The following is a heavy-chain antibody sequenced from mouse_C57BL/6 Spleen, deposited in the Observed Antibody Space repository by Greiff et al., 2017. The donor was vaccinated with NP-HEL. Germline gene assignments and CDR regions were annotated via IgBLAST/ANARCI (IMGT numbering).Heavy chain of an antibody. CDR1: GYTFTSYW. J-gene: IGHJ4*01. Sequence: QVHVKQPGAELVKPGASVKMSCKASGYTFTSYWITWVQQRPGQGLEWIGDIYPGSGSTNYNEKFKSKATLTVDTSSSTAYMHLSSLTSEDSAVYYCARKSHSSGYAMDYWGQGTSVTVSS. CDR3: ARKSHSSGYAMDY. V-gene: IGHV1-55*01. D-gene: IGHD3-2*02. CDR2: IYPGSGST.